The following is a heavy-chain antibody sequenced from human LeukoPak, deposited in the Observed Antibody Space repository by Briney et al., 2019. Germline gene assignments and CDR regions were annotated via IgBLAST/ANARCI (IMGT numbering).Heavy chain of an antibody. Sequence: PGGSLRLSCAASGFTFSSYWMSWVRQAPGKGLEWVANIKQDGSEKYYVDSVKGRFTTSRDNSKNTLYLQMNSLRAEDTAVYYCAKDSSSWYWGYYYYYMDVWGKGTTVTVSS. D-gene: IGHD6-13*01. CDR1: GFTFSSYW. CDR2: IKQDGSEK. V-gene: IGHV3-7*03. J-gene: IGHJ6*03. CDR3: AKDSSSWYWGYYYYYMDV.